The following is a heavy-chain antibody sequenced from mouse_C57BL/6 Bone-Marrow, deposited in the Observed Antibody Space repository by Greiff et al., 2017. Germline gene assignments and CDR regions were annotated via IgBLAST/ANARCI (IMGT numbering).Heavy chain of an antibody. D-gene: IGHD2-2*01. J-gene: IGHJ4*01. CDR2: ISNGGGST. V-gene: IGHV5-12*01. CDR3: ARLMVTTYYAMDY. CDR1: GFTFSDYY. Sequence: VQLKESGGGLVQPGGSLKLSCAASGFTFSDYYMYWVRQTPEKRLEWVAYISNGGGSTYYPDTVKGRFTISRDNAKNTLYLQMSRLKSEDTAMYYCARLMVTTYYAMDYWGKGTSVTVSS.